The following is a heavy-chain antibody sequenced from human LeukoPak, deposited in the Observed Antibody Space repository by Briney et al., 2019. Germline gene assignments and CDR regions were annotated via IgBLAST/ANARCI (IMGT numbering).Heavy chain of an antibody. CDR3: AREGIVGATRDSRDYYYYYMDV. J-gene: IGHJ6*03. V-gene: IGHV4-59*12. D-gene: IGHD1-26*01. CDR1: GGSISSYY. CDR2: IYYSGST. Sequence: SETLSLTCTVSGGSISSYYWSWIRQPPGKGLEWIGYIYYSGSTNYNPSLKSRVTMSVDTSKNQFSLKLSSVTAADTAVYYCAREGIVGATRDSRDYYYYYMDVWGKGTTVTVSS.